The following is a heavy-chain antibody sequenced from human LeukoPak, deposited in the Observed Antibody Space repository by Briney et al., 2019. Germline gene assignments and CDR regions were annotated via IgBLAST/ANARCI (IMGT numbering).Heavy chain of an antibody. CDR1: GYTFTGYY. V-gene: IGHV1-2*06. CDR3: ASTLYCSSTSCRDPHQS. D-gene: IGHD2-2*01. CDR2: INPNSGGT. J-gene: IGHJ4*02. Sequence: ASVKVSFKASGYTFTGYYMHWVRQAPGQGLEWMGRINPNSGGTNYAQKFQGRVTMTRDTSISTAYMELSRLRSDDTAVYYCASTLYCSSTSCRDPHQSWGQGTLITVSS.